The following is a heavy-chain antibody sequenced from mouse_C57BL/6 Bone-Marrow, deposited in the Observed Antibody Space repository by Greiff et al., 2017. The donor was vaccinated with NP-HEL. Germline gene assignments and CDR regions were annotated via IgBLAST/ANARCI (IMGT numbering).Heavy chain of an antibody. D-gene: IGHD1-1*01. J-gene: IGHJ1*03. CDR2: IDPSDSYT. CDR1: GYTFTSYW. V-gene: IGHV1-69*01. Sequence: QVQLQQPGAELVMPGASVKLSCKASGYTFTSYWMHWVKQRPGPGLEWIGEIDPSDSYTNYNQKFKGKSTLTVDKSSSTAYMQLSSLTSEDSAVYYCATELGYYGSSHLDFDGWGTGTTVTGSS. CDR3: ATELGYYGSSHLDFDG.